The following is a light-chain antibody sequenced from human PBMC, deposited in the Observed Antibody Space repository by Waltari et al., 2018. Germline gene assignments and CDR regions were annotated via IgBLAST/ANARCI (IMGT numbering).Light chain of an antibody. V-gene: IGLV2-23*01. CDR3: CSYAGGSTYV. Sequence: QSALTQPASVSGSPGQSITIPRTGIRLDVGRHNLVYWYQHHPGKAPKLMIYEDTKWPSGVSNRFSGSKSGNTASLTISGLQTEDEADYYCCSYAGGSTYVFGGGTRLTVL. J-gene: IGLJ2*01. CDR2: EDT. CDR1: RLDVGRHNL.